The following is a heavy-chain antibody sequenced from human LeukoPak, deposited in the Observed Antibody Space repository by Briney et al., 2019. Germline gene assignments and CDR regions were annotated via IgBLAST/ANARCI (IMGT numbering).Heavy chain of an antibody. Sequence: ASVKVSCKVSGYTLTELSMHWVRQAPGKGLEWMGGFDPEDGETIYAQKFQGRVTMTEDTSTDTAYMELSSLRSEDTAVYYCATHLLHISLVRDGMDVWGQGTTVTVSS. CDR3: ATHLLHISLVRDGMDV. J-gene: IGHJ6*02. D-gene: IGHD6-13*01. V-gene: IGHV1-24*01. CDR2: FDPEDGET. CDR1: GYTLTELS.